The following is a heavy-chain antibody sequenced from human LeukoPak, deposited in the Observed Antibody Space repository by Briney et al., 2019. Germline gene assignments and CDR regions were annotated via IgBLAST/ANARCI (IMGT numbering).Heavy chain of an antibody. J-gene: IGHJ4*02. D-gene: IGHD7-27*01. CDR1: GYTFTGYY. CDR2: INPNSGGT. CDR3: AGTFGLSGDLYFDY. Sequence: GASVKVSCKASGYTFTGYYMHWVRQAPGQGLEWMGWINPNSGGTNYAQKFQGRVTMTRDTSISTAYMELSRLRSDDTAVYYCAGTFGLSGDLYFDYWGQGTLVTVSS. V-gene: IGHV1-2*02.